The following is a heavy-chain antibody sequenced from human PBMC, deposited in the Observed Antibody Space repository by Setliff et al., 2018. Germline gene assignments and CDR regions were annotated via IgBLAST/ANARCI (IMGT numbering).Heavy chain of an antibody. D-gene: IGHD2-2*01. V-gene: IGHV1-18*01. CDR1: GFTFSDFG. J-gene: IGHJ4*02. Sequence: ASVKVSCKTSGFTFSDFGISWVRQAPGQGLEWMGWISGYTGKTYYAPKLEGRDTLTTDTSTSTAFMEMRNLSPDDTAVYYCRRLVRYCIRATCQRASGGDFWGQGTLVTVSS. CDR3: RRLVRYCIRATCQRASGGDF. CDR2: ISGYTGKT.